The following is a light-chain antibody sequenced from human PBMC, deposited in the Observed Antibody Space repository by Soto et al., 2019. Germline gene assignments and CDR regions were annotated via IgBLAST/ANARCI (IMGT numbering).Light chain of an antibody. Sequence: DIVMTQSPDSLAVSLGERATINCKSSQSVLYSSNNKNYLAWYQQKPGQPPKLLIYWASTRESGVPDLFSGNGAWTDFTLTISSLQAEDVAVYYCQQYYSTPPITFGQGTRLEIK. V-gene: IGKV4-1*01. CDR2: WAS. CDR3: QQYYSTPPIT. J-gene: IGKJ5*01. CDR1: QSVLYSSNNKNY.